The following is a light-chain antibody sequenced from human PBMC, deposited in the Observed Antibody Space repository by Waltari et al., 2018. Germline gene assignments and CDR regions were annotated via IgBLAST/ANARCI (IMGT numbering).Light chain of an antibody. CDR1: QSVSRT. Sequence: PGERATLSCRTSQSVSRTLAWYQQKPGQAPKLLIYGASIRATGIPDRFTGSGSGTDFSLTISSLEPEDFAVYFCQHYVRLPATFGQGTKVEIK. CDR3: QHYVRLPAT. J-gene: IGKJ1*01. CDR2: GAS. V-gene: IGKV3-20*01.